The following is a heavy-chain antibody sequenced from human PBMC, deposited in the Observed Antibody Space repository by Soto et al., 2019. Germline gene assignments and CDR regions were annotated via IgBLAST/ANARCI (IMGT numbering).Heavy chain of an antibody. CDR3: ARVPHYYDSSGYFSSPGSFDY. CDR1: GGSINNGGYY. J-gene: IGHJ4*02. V-gene: IGHV4-31*03. D-gene: IGHD3-22*01. Sequence: SATLSLTCTVSGGSINNGGYYWAWIRQHPGKGLEWIGYIYYSGSTSYNPSLKSRVTISVDASKNQFSLKLSSVTAADTAVYYCARVPHYYDSSGYFSSPGSFDYCGQGTLVTVSS. CDR2: IYYSGST.